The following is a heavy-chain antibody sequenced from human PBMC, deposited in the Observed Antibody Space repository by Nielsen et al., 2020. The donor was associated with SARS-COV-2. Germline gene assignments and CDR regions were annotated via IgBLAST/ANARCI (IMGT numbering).Heavy chain of an antibody. CDR3: ASFGTTVDYGMDV. CDR1: GFKFSSYD. V-gene: IGHV3-13*04. J-gene: IGHJ6*02. CDR2: IDSSGYT. D-gene: IGHD1-7*01. Sequence: GESLKISCAASGFKFSSYDMHWVRQATGKGLEWVSSIDSSGYTYYADSVKGRFTISRDNSKNTLYLQMNSLRAEDTAVYYCASFGTTVDYGMDVWGQGTTVTVSS.